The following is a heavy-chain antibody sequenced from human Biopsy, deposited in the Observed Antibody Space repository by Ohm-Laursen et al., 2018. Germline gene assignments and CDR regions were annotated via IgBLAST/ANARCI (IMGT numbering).Heavy chain of an antibody. V-gene: IGHV1-2*06. D-gene: IGHD1-26*01. J-gene: IGHJ4*02. CDR1: GYNFLDYY. Sequence: ASVKVSCKASGYNFLDYYIHWVRQAPGQGLEWMGLINSKSGAANYALKFQGRVTMTRDTSITTGYLEVHRLTVDDTAVYFCAVGSHFWGLGTLVTVSS. CDR3: AVGSHF. CDR2: INSKSGAA.